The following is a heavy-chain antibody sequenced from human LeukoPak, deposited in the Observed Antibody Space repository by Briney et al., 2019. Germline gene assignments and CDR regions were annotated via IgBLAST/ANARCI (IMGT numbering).Heavy chain of an antibody. D-gene: IGHD5-18*01. Sequence: SETLSLTCTVSGGSISSYYWSWIRQPPRKGLEWIGYIYYSGSTNYNPSLESRVTISVDTSKNQFSLKLSSVTAADTAVYYCARTTEGGYTYNYFYYYYMDVWGKGTTVTISS. CDR2: IYYSGST. J-gene: IGHJ6*03. V-gene: IGHV4-59*01. CDR3: ARTTEGGYTYNYFYYYYMDV. CDR1: GGSISSYY.